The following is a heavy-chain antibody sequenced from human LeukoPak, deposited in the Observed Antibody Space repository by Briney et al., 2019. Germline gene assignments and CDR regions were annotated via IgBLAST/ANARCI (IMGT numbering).Heavy chain of an antibody. CDR2: MNPNSGNT. CDR1: GYTFTSYD. Sequence: ASVKVSCKASGYTFTSYDINWVRQATGQGLEWMGWMNPNSGNTGYAQKFQGRVTMTRNTSISTAYVELSSLRSEDTAVYYCASLTYYYDSSGYYYSHWFDPWGQGTLVTVSS. V-gene: IGHV1-8*01. J-gene: IGHJ5*02. D-gene: IGHD3-22*01. CDR3: ASLTYYYDSSGYYYSHWFDP.